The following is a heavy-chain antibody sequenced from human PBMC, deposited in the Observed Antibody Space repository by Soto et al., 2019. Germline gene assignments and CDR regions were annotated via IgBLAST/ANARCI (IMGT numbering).Heavy chain of an antibody. V-gene: IGHV4-4*02. D-gene: IGHD2-15*01. CDR1: GGSISSSNW. J-gene: IGHJ3*02. CDR2: IYHSGST. CDR3: ARVVGYCSGGSCLDAFDI. Sequence: SETLSLTCAVSGGSISSSNWWSWVRQPPGKGLEWIGEIYHSGSTNYNPSLKSRVTISVDKSKNQFSLKLSSVTAADTAVYYCARVVGYCSGGSCLDAFDIWGQGTMVTVS.